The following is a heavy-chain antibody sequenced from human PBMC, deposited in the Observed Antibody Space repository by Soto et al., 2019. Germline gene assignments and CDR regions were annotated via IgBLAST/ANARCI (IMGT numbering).Heavy chain of an antibody. J-gene: IGHJ4*02. Sequence: QVQLPQWGAGLLRPSETLSLTCAVYGGSFCGYYRSWIRQPPGKGLQWIGKIDHIGITNYKPSLKSRVTISVDTSKNQFSLKLSSVTAADTAVYYCARFDSSGWYFDYWGQGNLVIVSS. CDR1: GGSFCGYY. V-gene: IGHV4-34*01. D-gene: IGHD6-19*01. CDR3: ARFDSSGWYFDY. CDR2: IDHIGIT.